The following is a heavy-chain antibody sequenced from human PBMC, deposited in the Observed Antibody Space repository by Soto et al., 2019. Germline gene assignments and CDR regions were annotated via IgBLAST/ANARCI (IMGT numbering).Heavy chain of an antibody. V-gene: IGHV3-7*02. CDR3: VSGSGWVFDS. CDR2: IRQDGAQT. J-gene: IGHJ4*02. Sequence: DVQLVESGGGLVQPGGSLRLSCTASGFTLSSHWVTWVRLAPGKGLEWVAIIRQDGAQTHYVDAVKGRFTISRDNTKNSVYLQMNSLGSEETAVYYCVSGSGWVFDSGGQGNMVTVS. CDR1: GFTLSSHW. D-gene: IGHD6-19*01.